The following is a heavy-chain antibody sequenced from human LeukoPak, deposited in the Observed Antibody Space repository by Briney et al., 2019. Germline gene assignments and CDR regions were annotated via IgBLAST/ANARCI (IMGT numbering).Heavy chain of an antibody. V-gene: IGHV1-46*01. Sequence: ASVNVSCKSPGYTFTSYYMHWVRQAPGQGLEWMGIINPSGGSTSDAQKFQGRVTMTRDMSTSTVYMELSSLRSEDAAVYYCARVQGPYYDSSGGLDYWGQGTLVTVSS. CDR2: INPSGGST. D-gene: IGHD3-22*01. CDR1: GYTFTSYY. J-gene: IGHJ4*02. CDR3: ARVQGPYYDSSGGLDY.